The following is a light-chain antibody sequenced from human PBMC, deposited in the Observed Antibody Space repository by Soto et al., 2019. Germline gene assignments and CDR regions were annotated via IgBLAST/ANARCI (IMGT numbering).Light chain of an antibody. V-gene: IGKV1-27*01. CDR2: AAS. CDR3: QRGPT. CDR1: QDISNY. J-gene: IGKJ1*01. Sequence: DIQMTQSPSSLSASVGDRVTITCRASQDISNYLAWYQQRPGKVPKLLIYAASTLQSGVPSRCSGSGSGTDFTRTISSLQPEDVATYYCQRGPTFGQGTKVEIK.